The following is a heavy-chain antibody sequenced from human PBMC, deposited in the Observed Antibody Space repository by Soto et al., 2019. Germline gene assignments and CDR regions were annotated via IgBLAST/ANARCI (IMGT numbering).Heavy chain of an antibody. V-gene: IGHV6-1*01. J-gene: IGHJ6*02. CDR1: GDSVSSNSAA. Sequence: SQTLSLTCAISGDSVSSNSAAWNWIRQSPSRGLEWPGRTYYRSKWYNDYAVSVKSRITINPDTSKIQFSLQLNSVTPEDTAVYYCASHLQGARAMDYYYYYGMDVWGQGTTVTVSS. D-gene: IGHD2-8*01. CDR2: TYYRSKWYN. CDR3: ASHLQGARAMDYYYYYGMDV.